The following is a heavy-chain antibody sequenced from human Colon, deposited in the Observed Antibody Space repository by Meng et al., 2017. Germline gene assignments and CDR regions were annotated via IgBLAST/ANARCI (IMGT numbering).Heavy chain of an antibody. J-gene: IGHJ5*02. CDR3: ARLVWNRNFFDP. CDR1: GFSLSNPRMG. D-gene: IGHD1-1*01. V-gene: IGHV2-26*01. CDR2: VFSDDEK. Sequence: SGPTLVKPTETLTLTCSVSGFSLSNPRMGVSWIRQSPGKALEWLAHVFSDDEKSYSTSLENRLTISKDTSKSQVILTMTNMDPMDTATYFCARLVWNRNFFDPWGQGTLV.